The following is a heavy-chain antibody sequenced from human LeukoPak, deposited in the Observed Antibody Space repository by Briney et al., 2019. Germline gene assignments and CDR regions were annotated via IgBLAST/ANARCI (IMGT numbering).Heavy chain of an antibody. CDR3: ASIVVVVGNWFDP. D-gene: IGHD2-15*01. CDR1: GGSFSGYY. CDR2: INHSGST. J-gene: IGHJ5*02. Sequence: SETLSLTCAVYGGSFSGYYWSWIRQPPGKGLEWIGEINHSGSTNYNPSLKSRVTISVDTSKNQFSLKLSSVTAADTAVYYCASIVVVVGNWFDPWGQGTLVTVSS. V-gene: IGHV4-34*01.